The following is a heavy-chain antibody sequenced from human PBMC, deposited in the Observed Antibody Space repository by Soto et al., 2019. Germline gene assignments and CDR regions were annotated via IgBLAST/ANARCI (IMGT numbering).Heavy chain of an antibody. J-gene: IGHJ4*02. CDR1: GLTFSSYE. Sequence: PGGSLRLSCAASGLTFSSYEMNWVRQAPGKGLEWVSYISSSGRTIYYTDSVKGRSTISRDNAKNSLYLQLNSLRVEDTALFYCTRGTQQRHLDYWGQGTLVTVSS. CDR2: ISSSGRTI. D-gene: IGHD6-13*01. V-gene: IGHV3-48*03. CDR3: TRGTQQRHLDY.